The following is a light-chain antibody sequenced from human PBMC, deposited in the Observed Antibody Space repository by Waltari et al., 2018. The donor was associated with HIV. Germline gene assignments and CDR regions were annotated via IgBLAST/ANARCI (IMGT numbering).Light chain of an antibody. CDR2: DDN. J-gene: IGLJ2*01. CDR1: RSNVGHNY. V-gene: IGLV1-51*01. CDR3: GSWDSSLSGVV. Sequence: QSVLAQPPSVSAAPGQRVTISCSGSRSNVGHNYVSWYQHFPGTAPKLLIYDDNKRPSGIPDRFSGSKSGTSATLDITGLQTGDEADYYCGSWDSSLSGVVFGGGTKLSVL.